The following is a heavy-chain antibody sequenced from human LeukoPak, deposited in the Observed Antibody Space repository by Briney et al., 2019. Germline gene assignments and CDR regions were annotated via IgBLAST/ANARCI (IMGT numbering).Heavy chain of an antibody. CDR3: ARAGVVIPYYYYYVDV. Sequence: GGSLRLSCAASGFTFSSYWMHWVRQAPGKGLVWVSRINSDGSSTSYADSVKGRFTIPRDNAKNTLYLQMNSLRAEDTAVYYCARAGVVIPYYYYYVDVWGKGTTVTVSS. D-gene: IGHD3-3*01. V-gene: IGHV3-74*01. CDR2: INSDGSST. CDR1: GFTFSSYW. J-gene: IGHJ6*03.